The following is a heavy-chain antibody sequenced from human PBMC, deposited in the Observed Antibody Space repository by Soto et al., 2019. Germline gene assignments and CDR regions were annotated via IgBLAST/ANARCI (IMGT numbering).Heavy chain of an antibody. CDR1: GGTFSSYS. CDR3: ASSPHIVATIAYYYYYFGMDV. J-gene: IGHJ6*02. Sequence: GASVKVSCKACGGTFSSYSISCVLQDPGQGLEWMGGIIPIFGTATYAQKFQDRVTITADESTSTAYMELSSLRSEDTAVYYCASSPHIVATIAYYYYYFGMDVWGQGTTVTVSS. CDR2: IIPIFGTA. D-gene: IGHD5-12*01. V-gene: IGHV1-69*13.